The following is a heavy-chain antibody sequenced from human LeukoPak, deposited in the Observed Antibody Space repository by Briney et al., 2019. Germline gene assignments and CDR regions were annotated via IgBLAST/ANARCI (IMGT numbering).Heavy chain of an antibody. V-gene: IGHV3-21*01. Sequence: GGSLRLSCAASGFTFSSYSMNWVRQAPGKGLEWVSSISSSSSYIYYADSVKGRFTISRDNAKNSLYLQMNSLRAEDTAVCYCAGEENYYGSGSYRYWGQGTLVTVSS. J-gene: IGHJ4*02. D-gene: IGHD3-10*01. CDR2: ISSSSSYI. CDR1: GFTFSSYS. CDR3: AGEENYYGSGSYRY.